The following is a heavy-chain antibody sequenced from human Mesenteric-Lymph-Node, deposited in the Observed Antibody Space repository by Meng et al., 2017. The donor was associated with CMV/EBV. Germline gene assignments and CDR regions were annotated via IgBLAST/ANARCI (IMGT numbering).Heavy chain of an antibody. D-gene: IGHD6-19*01. J-gene: IGHJ4*02. CDR3: ARIYSSGWPYFDY. CDR1: GGSFSGYY. V-gene: IGHV4-59*01. Sequence: SETLSLTCAVYGGSFSGYYWSWIRQPPGKGLEWIGYIYYSGSTNYNPSLKSRVTISVDTSKNQFSLKLSSVTAADTAVYYCARIYSSGWPYFDYWGQGTLVTVSS. CDR2: IYYSGST.